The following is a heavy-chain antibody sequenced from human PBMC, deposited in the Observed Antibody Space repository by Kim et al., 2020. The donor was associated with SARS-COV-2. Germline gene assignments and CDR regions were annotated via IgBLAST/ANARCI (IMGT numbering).Heavy chain of an antibody. Sequence: GGSLRLSCAASGFTFSSYAMSWVRQAPGKGLEWVSGISGGGGSTYYADSVKGRFTISRDNSKNTLYLQMSSLRAEDTAVYYCAKTASSSWNEWVDYWGQGTLVTVSS. CDR2: ISGGGGST. V-gene: IGHV3-23*01. CDR3: AKTASSSWNEWVDY. J-gene: IGHJ4*02. CDR1: GFTFSSYA. D-gene: IGHD6-13*01.